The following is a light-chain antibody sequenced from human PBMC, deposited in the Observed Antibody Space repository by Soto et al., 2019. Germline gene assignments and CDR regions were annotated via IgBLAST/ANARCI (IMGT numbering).Light chain of an antibody. CDR2: AAS. Sequence: AIQMTQSPSSLSAAVGDRVTITCRASQGIRNELGWYQQKPGKAPKLLIYAASSLQSGVPSRFSGSGYGTDFTLTISSLQPEDFATYYCLQDYNYPWTFGQGTKVEIK. CDR3: LQDYNYPWT. CDR1: QGIRNE. J-gene: IGKJ1*01. V-gene: IGKV1-6*01.